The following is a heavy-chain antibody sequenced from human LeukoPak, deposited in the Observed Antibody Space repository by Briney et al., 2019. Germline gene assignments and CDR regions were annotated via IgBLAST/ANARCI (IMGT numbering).Heavy chain of an antibody. V-gene: IGHV3-48*02. CDR2: ISRTGNIV. CDR3: ANLTH. CDR1: GFSFSNYS. J-gene: IGHJ4*02. D-gene: IGHD2-21*02. Sequence: PGVSLRLSCVATGFSFSNYSMHWVRQAPGKGLEWVSYISRTGNIVYYADSVKGRFTISRDNAKDSLFLQMDSLRDEDTAVYYCANLTHWGQGILVTVSS.